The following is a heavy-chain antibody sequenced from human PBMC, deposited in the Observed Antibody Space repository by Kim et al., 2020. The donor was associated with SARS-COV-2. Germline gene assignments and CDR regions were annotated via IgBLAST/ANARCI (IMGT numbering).Heavy chain of an antibody. V-gene: IGHV1-3*01. D-gene: IGHD6-19*01. J-gene: IGHJ4*02. Sequence: TKDSQKFRGRVTITRDTTASTAYMELSSLGSEDTAVYYCARGSGWAFDYWGQGTLVTVAS. CDR2: T. CDR3: ARGSGWAFDY.